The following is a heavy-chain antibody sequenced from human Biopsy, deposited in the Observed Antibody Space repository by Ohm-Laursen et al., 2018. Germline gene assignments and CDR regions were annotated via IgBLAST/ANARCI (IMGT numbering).Heavy chain of an antibody. CDR1: GYTVTALF. J-gene: IGHJ5*02. CDR2: FAPENGKT. Sequence: GALVKVSCKVSGYTVTALFMHWVRQAPGKGLEWMGGFAPENGKTVYAQKFQGRVTITADEFMSTAYMELSSLRSEDTAVYYCARGGGYNWNNGWFDPWGQGTLVTVSS. CDR3: ARGGGYNWNNGWFDP. V-gene: IGHV1-24*01. D-gene: IGHD1/OR15-1a*01.